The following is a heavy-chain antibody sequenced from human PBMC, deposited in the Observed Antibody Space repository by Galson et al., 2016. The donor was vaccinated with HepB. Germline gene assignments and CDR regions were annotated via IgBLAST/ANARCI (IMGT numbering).Heavy chain of an antibody. CDR2: IYHSGST. Sequence: TLSLTCAVSGGSISSGDYSWSWIRQPPGKGLEWIGEIYHSGSTNYNPSLKSRVTISVDKSKNQFSLKLSSVTAADTAVYYCARSGQWPGTWFDPWGQGTLVTVSS. CDR3: ARSGQWPGTWFDP. CDR1: GGSISSGDYS. J-gene: IGHJ5*02. V-gene: IGHV4-30-2*01. D-gene: IGHD6-19*01.